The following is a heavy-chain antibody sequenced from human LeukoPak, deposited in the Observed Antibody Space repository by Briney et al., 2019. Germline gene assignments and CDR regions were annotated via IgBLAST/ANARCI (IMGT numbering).Heavy chain of an antibody. V-gene: IGHV3-23*01. Sequence: PGGSLRLSCAASGITFTSHAMSWVRQAPGKGLEWVSLISGSGGHTYYGDSVKGRFTISRDNSKSTLCLQMNSLRAEDTAVYYCAKGGVATMRDGYNYYYYYMEVWGRGTTVTVSS. CDR2: ISGSGGHT. D-gene: IGHD5-24*01. CDR1: GITFTSHA. CDR3: AKGGVATMRDGYNYYYYYMEV. J-gene: IGHJ6*03.